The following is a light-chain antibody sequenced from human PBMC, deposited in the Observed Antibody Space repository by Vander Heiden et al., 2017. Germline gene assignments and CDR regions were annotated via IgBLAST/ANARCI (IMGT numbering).Light chain of an antibody. CDR3: QQENNWPET. CDR2: GAS. Sequence: EIVMTQSPATLSVSPGERATLSCRASQSVSSNLAWYQQKPGQAPRLLIYGASTSATGIPARFSGSRSGTEFTLTISSLQSEDFAVYYCQQENNWPETFGQGTKVEIK. V-gene: IGKV3-15*01. J-gene: IGKJ1*01. CDR1: QSVSSN.